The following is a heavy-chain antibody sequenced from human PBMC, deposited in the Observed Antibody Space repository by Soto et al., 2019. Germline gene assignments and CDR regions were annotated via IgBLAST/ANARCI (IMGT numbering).Heavy chain of an antibody. CDR2: IGSSGDST. D-gene: IGHD1-1*01. J-gene: IGHJ4*02. Sequence: EVQLLESGGGLVQPGGSLRLSCAASGFNFRNYVMNWVRQAPGKGLEWVSTIGSSGDSTYYTDSVKGRFTISRDDSKNTLYLQMNSLRAEDTATYYCAKRGNYLDDLGQGNLVTVSS. CDR3: AKRGNYLDD. CDR1: GFNFRNYV. V-gene: IGHV3-23*01.